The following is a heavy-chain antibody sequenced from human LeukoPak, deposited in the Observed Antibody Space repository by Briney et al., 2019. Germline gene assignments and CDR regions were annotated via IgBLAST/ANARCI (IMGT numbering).Heavy chain of an antibody. CDR1: GFTFSSYS. V-gene: IGHV3-48*01. Sequence: GGSLGLSCAASGFTFSSYSMNWVRQAPGKGLEWVSYISSSSSTIYYADSVKGRFTISRDNAKNSLYLQMNSLRAEDTAVYYCARGGTVAGLYYFDYWGQGTLVTVSS. CDR2: ISSSSSTI. CDR3: ARGGTVAGLYYFDY. D-gene: IGHD6-19*01. J-gene: IGHJ4*02.